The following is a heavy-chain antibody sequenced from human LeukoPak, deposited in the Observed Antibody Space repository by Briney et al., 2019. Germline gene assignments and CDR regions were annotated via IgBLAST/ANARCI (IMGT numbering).Heavy chain of an antibody. J-gene: IGHJ3*02. CDR1: GYTFTGYA. CDR3: ASANTVVIAAFDI. CDR2: SNTNPGNP. V-gene: IGHV7-4-1*02. D-gene: IGHD4-23*01. Sequence: ASVKVSCKASGYTFTGYAMNWVRQAPGQGLEWMGWSNTNPGNPTYAQGFTGRFVFSLDTSVSTAYLQISSLKAEDTAVYYCASANTVVIAAFDIWGQGTMVTVSS.